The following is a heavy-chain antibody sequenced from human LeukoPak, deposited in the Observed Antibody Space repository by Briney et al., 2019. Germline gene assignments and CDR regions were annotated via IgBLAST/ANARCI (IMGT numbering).Heavy chain of an antibody. Sequence: ASVKVSCKASGYTFTNYDIIWVRQATGQGLEWVAWMNPTSGNTVYAQKFQGRVTITRDTSISTAYMELSRLRFEDTAVYYCARNSLGLGIWGQGTMVTVSS. CDR3: ARNSLGLGI. J-gene: IGHJ3*02. D-gene: IGHD2-21*01. CDR1: GYTFTNYD. V-gene: IGHV1-8*03. CDR2: MNPTSGNT.